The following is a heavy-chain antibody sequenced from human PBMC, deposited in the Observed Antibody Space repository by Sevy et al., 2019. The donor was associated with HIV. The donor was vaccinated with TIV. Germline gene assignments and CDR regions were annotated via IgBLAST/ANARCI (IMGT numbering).Heavy chain of an antibody. D-gene: IGHD6-19*01. Sequence: SETLSLTCTVSGASISSSGYYWGWIRQPPRKGLEWIASINYSGSTFYNPSLKSRVTISADTSKNQFSLDLNSVTAADTAIYYCAGPILTYNNGWSYYDYWGQGTVVTVSS. CDR3: AGPILTYNNGWSYYDY. V-gene: IGHV4-39*01. J-gene: IGHJ4*02. CDR2: INYSGST. CDR1: GASISSSGYY.